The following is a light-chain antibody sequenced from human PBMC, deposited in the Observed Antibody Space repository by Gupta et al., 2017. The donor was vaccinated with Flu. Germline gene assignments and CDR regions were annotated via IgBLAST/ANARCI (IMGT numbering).Light chain of an antibody. Sequence: DIQMTHSPSSLSASVGDRVTITCRASQRISNYLNWYQHKPGKAPKLLIYAASRVQTHVPSRFSGSGSGTDFTLTISRRQPEEFATYYCQHKDSTPREFGQGTKLEIK. V-gene: IGKV1-39*01. CDR1: QRISNY. J-gene: IGKJ1*01. CDR3: QHKDSTPRE. CDR2: AAS.